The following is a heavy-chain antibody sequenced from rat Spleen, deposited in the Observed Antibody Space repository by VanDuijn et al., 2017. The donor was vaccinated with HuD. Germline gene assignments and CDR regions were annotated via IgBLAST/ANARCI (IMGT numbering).Heavy chain of an antibody. V-gene: IGHV5-27*01. CDR1: GFTFSHYG. J-gene: IGHJ2*01. CDR2: ISTGGGST. D-gene: IGHD4-6*01. CDR3: TRGTYFRH. Sequence: EVQLVESGGDLVQPGRSLKLTCAASGFTFSHYGMAWVRQAPTKGLEWVAYISTGGGSTYYRDSVKGRFTISRDIAKSTLYLQMINLRSEDTATYYCTRGTYFRHWGQGVMVTVSS.